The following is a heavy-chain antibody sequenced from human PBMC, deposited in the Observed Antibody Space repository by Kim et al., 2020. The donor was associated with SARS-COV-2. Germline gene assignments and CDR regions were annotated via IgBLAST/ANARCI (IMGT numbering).Heavy chain of an antibody. V-gene: IGHV4-39*01. J-gene: IGHJ3*02. CDR2: IYYSGST. Sequence: SETLSLTCTVSGGSISSSSYYWGWIRQPPGKGLEWIGSIYYSGSTYYNPSLKSRVTISVDTSKNQFSLKLSSVTAADTAVYYCATGGITMIVVVIDAFDIWGQGTMVTVS. CDR1: GGSISSSSYY. CDR3: ATGGITMIVVVIDAFDI. D-gene: IGHD3-22*01.